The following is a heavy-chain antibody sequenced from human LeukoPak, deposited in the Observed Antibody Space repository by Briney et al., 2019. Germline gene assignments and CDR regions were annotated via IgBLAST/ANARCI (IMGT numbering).Heavy chain of an antibody. J-gene: IGHJ6*02. CDR1: GYTFIRYA. CDR3: ARSVSGGSSSYYYYYGMDV. Sequence: GASVKVSCKASGYTFIRYAMHWVRQAPGQRLEWMGWINAGNGNTKYSQKFQGRVTITADESTSTAYMELSSLRSEDTAVYYCARSVSGGSSSYYYYYGMDVWGQGTTVTVSS. V-gene: IGHV1-3*01. D-gene: IGHD2-15*01. CDR2: INAGNGNT.